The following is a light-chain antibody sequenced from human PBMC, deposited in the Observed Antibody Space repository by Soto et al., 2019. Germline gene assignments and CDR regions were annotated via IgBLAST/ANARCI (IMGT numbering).Light chain of an antibody. J-gene: IGLJ1*01. CDR1: TSDVGGYNS. CDR2: EVR. V-gene: IGLV2-14*01. Sequence: QSALTQPASVSGSPGQSITVSCTGTTSDVGGYNSVSWYQHHPGKAPKLIIYEVRKRPSGISSRFSGSQSGNTASLSISGLQAEDEADYYCSSYTTSTTSVFGTGTKVTVL. CDR3: SSYTTSTTSV.